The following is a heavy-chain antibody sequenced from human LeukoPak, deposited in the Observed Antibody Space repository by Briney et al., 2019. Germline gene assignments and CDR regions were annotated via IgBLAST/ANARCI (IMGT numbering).Heavy chain of an antibody. CDR3: AREDVVLVDAVRYQYYGMDV. CDR1: GYNFISYY. D-gene: IGHD2-8*01. Sequence: ASVKVSCKASGYNFISYYMHWVRQAPGQGLEWMGIINPSGGSTSYAQKFQDRVTMTRDTSTSTVYMELSSLKSEDTAVYYCAREDVVLVDAVRYQYYGMDVWGQGTAVTVSS. CDR2: INPSGGST. V-gene: IGHV1-46*01. J-gene: IGHJ6*02.